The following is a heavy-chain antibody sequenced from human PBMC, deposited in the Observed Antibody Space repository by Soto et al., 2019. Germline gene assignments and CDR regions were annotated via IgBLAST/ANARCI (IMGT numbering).Heavy chain of an antibody. Sequence: GASVKVSCKASGYTFTTYGITWVRQAPGQGLEWMGWISLYDGSTKYAQNLQGRVTVTTDTPTSTAYMELTSLRSDDTAVYYCARERASGYFDFWGQGTLVTVSS. CDR3: ARERASGYFDF. D-gene: IGHD3-10*01. V-gene: IGHV1-18*01. CDR1: GYTFTTYG. J-gene: IGHJ4*02. CDR2: ISLYDGST.